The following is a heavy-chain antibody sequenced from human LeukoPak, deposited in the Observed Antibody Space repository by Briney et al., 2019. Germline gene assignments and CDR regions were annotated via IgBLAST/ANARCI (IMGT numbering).Heavy chain of an antibody. CDR2: ISSSSSYI. J-gene: IGHJ3*02. V-gene: IGHV3-21*01. CDR3: ARDLRIFGVHHDAFDI. Sequence: GGSLRLSCAASGFTFSSYSMNWVRQAPGKGLEWVSSISSSSSYIYYADSVKGRFTISRDNAKNSLYLQMNSLRAEDTAVYYCARDLRIFGVHHDAFDIWGQGTMVTVSS. CDR1: GFTFSSYS. D-gene: IGHD3-3*01.